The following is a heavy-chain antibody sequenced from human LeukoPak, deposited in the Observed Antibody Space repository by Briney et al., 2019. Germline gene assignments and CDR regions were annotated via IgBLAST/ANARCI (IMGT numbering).Heavy chain of an antibody. Sequence: TGGSLRLSCAASGFTFSDSYMTWVRQAPGKGVEWVAYISGSGHDINYSDSVKGRFTISRDNAKNSLYLQMSSLRVEDTAVYYCTRDPRHFDSCGQGTLVTVSS. CDR2: ISGSGHDI. CDR1: GFTFSDSY. V-gene: IGHV3-11*04. J-gene: IGHJ5*01. CDR3: TRDPRHFDS. D-gene: IGHD6-6*01.